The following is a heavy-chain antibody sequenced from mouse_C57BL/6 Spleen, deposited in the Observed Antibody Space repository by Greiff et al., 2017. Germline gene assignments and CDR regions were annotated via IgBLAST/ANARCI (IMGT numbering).Heavy chain of an antibody. Sequence: VQLQQSGPELVMPGASVKMSCKASGYTFTDYNMHWVKQSHGKSLEWIGYIDPNNGGTSYNQKFKGKATLTVNKSSSTAYMELRSLTSEESAVYYCARTHFIYTIVDTGTDYWGQGTSLTVSS. CDR2: IDPNNGGT. V-gene: IGHV1-22*01. CDR3: ARTHFIYTIVDTGTDY. J-gene: IGHJ2*02. D-gene: IGHD1-1*01. CDR1: GYTFTDYN.